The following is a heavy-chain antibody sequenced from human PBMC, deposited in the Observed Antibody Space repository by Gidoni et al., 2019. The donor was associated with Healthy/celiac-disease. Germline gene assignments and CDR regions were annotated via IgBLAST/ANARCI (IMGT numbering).Heavy chain of an antibody. CDR3: AKGYQLLSLLDAFDI. V-gene: IGHV3-30*18. CDR1: GFPFSSYG. Sequence: QVQLVESGGGVVQPGRSMRLSCAASGFPFSSYGMHWVRQAPGKGLEWVAVISYDGSNKYYADSVKGRFTISRDNSKNTLYLQMNSLRAEDTAVYYCAKGYQLLSLLDAFDIWGQGTMVTVSS. D-gene: IGHD2-2*01. CDR2: ISYDGSNK. J-gene: IGHJ3*02.